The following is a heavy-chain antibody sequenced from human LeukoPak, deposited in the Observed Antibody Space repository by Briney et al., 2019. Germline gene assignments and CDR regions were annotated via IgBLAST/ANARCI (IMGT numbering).Heavy chain of an antibody. CDR1: GISLSNYA. Sequence: GGSLRLSCVVSGISLSNYAMSWVRQAPGKGLEWVSYISERGGTTTYADSVKGRFTISRDNSLNTLNLQMNSLSAEDTAVYYCAKDYYDISGYYSYCFQHWGKGTLVTVSS. CDR2: ISERGGTT. V-gene: IGHV3-23*01. CDR3: AKDYYDISGYYSYCFQH. D-gene: IGHD3-22*01. J-gene: IGHJ1*01.